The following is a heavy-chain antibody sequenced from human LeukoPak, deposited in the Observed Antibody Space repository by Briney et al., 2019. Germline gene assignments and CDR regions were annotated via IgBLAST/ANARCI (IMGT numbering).Heavy chain of an antibody. J-gene: IGHJ4*02. CDR2: ISAYNGNK. CDR1: GYTFTSYG. D-gene: IGHD3-10*01. Sequence: GASVKVSCKASGYTFTSYGISWVRQAPGQGLEWMGWISAYNGNKKYAQKLQGRVTMTTDTSTSTAYMEPRSLRSDDTAVYYCARDHIDYGSGSYYNGVFDYWGQGTLVTVSS. V-gene: IGHV1-18*01. CDR3: ARDHIDYGSGSYYNGVFDY.